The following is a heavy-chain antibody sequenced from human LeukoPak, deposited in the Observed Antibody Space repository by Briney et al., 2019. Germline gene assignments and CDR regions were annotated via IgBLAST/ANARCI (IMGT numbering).Heavy chain of an antibody. D-gene: IGHD7-27*01. J-gene: IGHJ4*02. CDR1: GYTFTDYY. CDR3: ARGGKSELGACDY. Sequence: GASVKVSCKASGYTFTDYYMHWVRQAPGQGLEWMGWINPNGGGTNYAQKFQGRVTVTRETSISTAYMELSGLRSDDTAVYYCARGGKSELGACDYWGQGTLVTVSS. V-gene: IGHV1-2*02. CDR2: INPNGGGT.